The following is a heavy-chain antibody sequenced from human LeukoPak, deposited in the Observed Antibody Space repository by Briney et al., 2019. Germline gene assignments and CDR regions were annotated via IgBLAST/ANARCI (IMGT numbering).Heavy chain of an antibody. D-gene: IGHD3-3*01. CDR1: GYTFTSYG. Sequence: GASVKVSCKASGYTFTSYGISGVGQAPGQGGEGMGWISAYNGKTKNAQRLQGRVTMTTDTSTSTAYMEPSSLRSDDTAVYYCARGRTIFGVVIVSFDYWGQGTLVTVSS. J-gene: IGHJ4*02. CDR3: ARGRTIFGVVIVSFDY. V-gene: IGHV1-18*01. CDR2: ISAYNGKT.